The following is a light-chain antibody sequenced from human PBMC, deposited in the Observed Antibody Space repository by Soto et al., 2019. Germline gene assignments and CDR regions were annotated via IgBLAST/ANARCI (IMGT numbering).Light chain of an antibody. Sequence: QSALTQPRSVSGSPGQSVTISCAGTSSDVGAYNWVSWYQQHPGKVPKLIIYDVTRRPSGVPDRCSGSKSGNTASLAISGLQADDEADYYCCSYAGSYTLVFGGGTKLTV. J-gene: IGLJ3*02. V-gene: IGLV2-11*01. CDR1: SSDVGAYNW. CDR3: CSYAGSYTLV. CDR2: DVT.